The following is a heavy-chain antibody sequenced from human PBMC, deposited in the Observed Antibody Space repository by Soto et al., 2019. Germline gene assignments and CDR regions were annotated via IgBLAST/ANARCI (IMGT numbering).Heavy chain of an antibody. J-gene: IGHJ4*02. V-gene: IGHV1-8*01. CDR3: AREDFYGSRSYGY. Sequence: QVQLLQSGAEVKKPGASVKVSCKASGYTFPSYNINWVRQATGQGPEWMGWMNPNSGNTGYAQKFQGRVTMTRDSSISTAYMELSSLRSEDTAVYYCAREDFYGSRSYGYWGQGTLVTVSS. D-gene: IGHD3-10*01. CDR1: GYTFPSYN. CDR2: MNPNSGNT.